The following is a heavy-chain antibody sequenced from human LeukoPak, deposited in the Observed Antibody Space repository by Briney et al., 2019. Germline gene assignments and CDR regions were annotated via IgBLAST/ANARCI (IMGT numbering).Heavy chain of an antibody. J-gene: IGHJ4*02. CDR3: ARADYYGSGKFDY. Sequence: GRSLRLSCAASGFTFSSYAMHWVRQAPGKGLEWVVVVSYDGSNKYYADSVKGRFTISRDNSKNTLYLQMNSLRAEDTAVYYCARADYYGSGKFDYWGQGTLVTVSS. D-gene: IGHD3-10*01. CDR2: VSYDGSNK. V-gene: IGHV3-30*07. CDR1: GFTFSSYA.